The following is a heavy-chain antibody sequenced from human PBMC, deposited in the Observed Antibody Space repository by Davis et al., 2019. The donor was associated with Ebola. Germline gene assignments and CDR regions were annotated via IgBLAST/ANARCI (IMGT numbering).Heavy chain of an antibody. D-gene: IGHD3-9*01. V-gene: IGHV1-69*13. CDR3: ARDFDGGNYYFDY. CDR2: IIPIFDTP. J-gene: IGHJ4*02. CDR1: GGSFSSRP. Sequence: SVKVSCKTSGGSFSSRPISWVRQAPRQGLEWMGGIIPIFDTPRYAQKFQGRITITADASTSTAYMELSSLRSEDTATYFCARDFDGGNYYFDYWGPGTPVTVSS.